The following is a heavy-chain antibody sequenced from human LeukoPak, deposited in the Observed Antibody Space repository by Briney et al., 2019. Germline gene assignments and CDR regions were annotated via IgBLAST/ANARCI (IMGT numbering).Heavy chain of an antibody. D-gene: IGHD6-13*01. CDR3: ARASDSGYSTYDY. J-gene: IGHJ4*02. Sequence: SETLSLTCTVSGGSISSSSCYWGWIRQPPGKGLEWIGSIYYSGSTYYNPSLKSRVTISVDTSTNQFSLKLSSVTAADTAVYYCARASDSGYSTYDYWGQGTLVTVSS. CDR1: GGSISSSSCY. CDR2: IYYSGST. V-gene: IGHV4-39*01.